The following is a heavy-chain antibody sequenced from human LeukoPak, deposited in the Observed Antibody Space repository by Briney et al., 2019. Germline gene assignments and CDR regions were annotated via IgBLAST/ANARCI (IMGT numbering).Heavy chain of an antibody. D-gene: IGHD3-10*01. CDR2: MNPNSGNT. Sequence: ASVKVSCKASGYTFTSYDINWVRQATGQGLEWMGWMNPNSGNTGYAQKFQGRVTITRNTSISTAYMELGSLRSEDTAVYYCARGGRFGELLYYYYYMDVWGKGTTVTVSS. J-gene: IGHJ6*03. V-gene: IGHV1-8*03. CDR3: ARGGRFGELLYYYYYMDV. CDR1: GYTFTSYD.